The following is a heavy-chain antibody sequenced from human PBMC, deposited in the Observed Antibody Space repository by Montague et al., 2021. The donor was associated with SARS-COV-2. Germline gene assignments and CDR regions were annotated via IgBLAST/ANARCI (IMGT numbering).Heavy chain of an antibody. J-gene: IGHJ5*02. CDR2: IYYSGST. V-gene: IGHV4-39*01. D-gene: IGHD2-15*01. Sequence: SETLSLTCSVSGDSINSRYYYCGWVRQPPGKGLEWIGSIYYSGSTSYNPSLKSRVTLSVDTSKNPFSLKLNSVAAADTAVYFCAIHRGRIPAALDWFDPWGQGTLGTGSA. CDR1: GDSINSRYYY. CDR3: AIHRGRIPAALDWFDP.